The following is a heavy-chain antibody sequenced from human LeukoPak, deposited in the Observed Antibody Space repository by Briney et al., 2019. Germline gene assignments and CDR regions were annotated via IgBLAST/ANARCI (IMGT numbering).Heavy chain of an antibody. CDR3: ARDMYSGTYGH. CDR2: INPTSGVT. D-gene: IGHD1-26*01. J-gene: IGHJ4*02. Sequence: ASVKVSCKASGYTFSGSYMHWVRQAPGQGLEWMGWINPTSGVTKYAEKFQGRVTMTRVTSINTAYMEMSGLRSDDTAVYYCARDMYSGTYGHWGQGTLVTVSS. V-gene: IGHV1-2*02. CDR1: GYTFSGSY.